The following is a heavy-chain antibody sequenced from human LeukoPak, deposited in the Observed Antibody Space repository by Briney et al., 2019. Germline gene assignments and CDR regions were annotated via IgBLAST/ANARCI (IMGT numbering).Heavy chain of an antibody. CDR3: ARRISDILTGYYFDY. D-gene: IGHD3-9*01. CDR2: ISAYNGNT. J-gene: IGHJ4*02. Sequence: ASVKVSCKASGYTFTSYGISWVRQAPGQGIEWIGWISAYNGNTNYAQKFQGRVTMTTDTSTSTAYMELRSLRSDDTAVYYCARRISDILTGYYFDYWGQGTLVTVSS. V-gene: IGHV1-18*01. CDR1: GYTFTSYG.